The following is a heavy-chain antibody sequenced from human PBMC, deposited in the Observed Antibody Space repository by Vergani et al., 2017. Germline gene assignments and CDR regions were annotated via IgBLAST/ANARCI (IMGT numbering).Heavy chain of an antibody. CDR1: GGTFSSYA. CDR3: ASLYGSGSYRYYYGMDV. Sequence: QVQLVQSGAEVKKPGSSVKVSCKASGGTFSSYAISGVRQATGQGLEWMGGIIPIFGTANYAQKFQGRVTITADESTSTAYKELSSLRSEDTAVYYCASLYGSGSYRYYYGMDVWGQGTTVTVSS. V-gene: IGHV1-69*12. D-gene: IGHD3-10*01. J-gene: IGHJ6*02. CDR2: IIPIFGTA.